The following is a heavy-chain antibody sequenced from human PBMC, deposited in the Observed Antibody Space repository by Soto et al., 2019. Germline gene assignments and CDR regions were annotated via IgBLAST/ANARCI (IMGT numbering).Heavy chain of an antibody. Sequence: PGESLKISCKGSGYSFTKYWIGWVRQMPGKGLEWMGIIYPGDSDIRYSPSFQGQVSISADKSISTAYLQWSSLKASDTAVYYCARHLATWNYDSWGQGTLVTVSS. V-gene: IGHV5-51*01. D-gene: IGHD1-1*01. CDR1: GYSFTKYW. J-gene: IGHJ5*01. CDR3: ARHLATWNYDS. CDR2: IYPGDSDI.